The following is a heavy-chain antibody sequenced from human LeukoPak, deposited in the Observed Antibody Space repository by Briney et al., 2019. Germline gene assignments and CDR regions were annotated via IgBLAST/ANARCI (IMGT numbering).Heavy chain of an antibody. D-gene: IGHD6-19*01. J-gene: IGHJ4*02. Sequence: ASVKVSCKASGYTFTSYGISWVRQAPGQGLEWMGWISDYNGNTNYAQKLQGRVTMTTDTSTRTAYMELRSLRSGDKAVYYCARSEQWLPKDYWGQGTLVTVSS. CDR3: ARSEQWLPKDY. V-gene: IGHV1-18*04. CDR1: GYTFTSYG. CDR2: ISDYNGNT.